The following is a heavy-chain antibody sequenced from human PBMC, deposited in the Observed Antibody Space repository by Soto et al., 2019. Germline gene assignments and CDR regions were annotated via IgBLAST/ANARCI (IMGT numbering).Heavy chain of an antibody. Sequence: QVQLVQSGAEVKKPGSSVKVSCKASGGTFSSYAISWVRQAPGQGLEWMGGIIPIFGTANYAQKFQGRVTITADESTSTAYMELSSLRSEDTAVYYCARGLPSLGYCSGGSYIAVGDAFDIWGQGTMVTVSS. CDR1: GGTFSSYA. D-gene: IGHD2-15*01. CDR2: IIPIFGTA. CDR3: ARGLPSLGYCSGGSYIAVGDAFDI. V-gene: IGHV1-69*12. J-gene: IGHJ3*02.